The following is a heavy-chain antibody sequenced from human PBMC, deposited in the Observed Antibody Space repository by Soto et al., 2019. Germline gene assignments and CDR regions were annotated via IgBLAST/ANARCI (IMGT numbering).Heavy chain of an antibody. D-gene: IGHD3-10*01. CDR1: GYTFTSYG. CDR3: ARDRGGGMDV. CDR2: ISTKIGNT. V-gene: IGHV1-18*04. J-gene: IGHJ6*02. Sequence: QAQLVLSGAEVQKPGASVKVSCTASGYTFTSYGVSWVRQAPGQGLEWMGWISTKIGNTNYAQKLQGRVTMTTDASTSTAYMELRSLRSDHTAEYYCARDRGGGMDVWGQGTTVTVSS.